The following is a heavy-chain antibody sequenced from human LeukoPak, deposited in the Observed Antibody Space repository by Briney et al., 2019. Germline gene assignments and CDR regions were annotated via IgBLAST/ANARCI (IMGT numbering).Heavy chain of an antibody. V-gene: IGHV3-30*18. CDR1: GFTFSRHG. CDR2: ISIDGRDK. Sequence: GGSLRLSCAASGFTFSRHGMHCVRQAPGKGLEWVAVISIDGRDKEYADSVKGRFTISRDNSKKTLYLQMNSLRTEDTAVYYCAKDRKEGPADSYFDYWGQGTLVTVSS. CDR3: AKDRKEGPADSYFDY. J-gene: IGHJ4*02.